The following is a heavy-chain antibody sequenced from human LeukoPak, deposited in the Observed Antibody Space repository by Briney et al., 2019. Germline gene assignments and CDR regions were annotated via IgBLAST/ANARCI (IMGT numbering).Heavy chain of an antibody. CDR3: ARVGSGYYFDY. J-gene: IGHJ4*02. CDR1: GGPISSYY. D-gene: IGHD3-3*01. CDR2: IYYSGST. V-gene: IGHV4-59*01. Sequence: SETLSLTCTASGGPISSYYWSWIRQPPGKGLEGIGYIYYSGSTNYNPSLKSRVTISVDTSKNQFSLKLSSVTAADTAVYYCARVGSGYYFDYWGQGTLVTVSS.